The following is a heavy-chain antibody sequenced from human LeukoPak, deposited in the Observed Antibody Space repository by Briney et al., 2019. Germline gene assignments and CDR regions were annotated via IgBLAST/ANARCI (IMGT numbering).Heavy chain of an antibody. CDR2: ISSSSSTI. V-gene: IGHV3-48*02. Sequence: GGSLRLSCAASGFTFSSYSMNWVRQAPGKGLEWVSYISSSSSTIYYADSVKGRFTISRDNAKNSLYLQMNSLRDGDTAVYYCARASFQRWLQLGGDWGQGALVTVPS. D-gene: IGHD5-24*01. CDR3: ARASFQRWLQLGGD. J-gene: IGHJ4*02. CDR1: GFTFSSYS.